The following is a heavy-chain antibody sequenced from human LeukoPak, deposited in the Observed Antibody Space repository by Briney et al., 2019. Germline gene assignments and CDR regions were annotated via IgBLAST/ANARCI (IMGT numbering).Heavy chain of an antibody. V-gene: IGHV4-34*01. D-gene: IGHD2-2*01. J-gene: IGHJ4*02. CDR1: GGSFSGYY. CDR2: INHSGST. Sequence: PSETLSLTCAVYGGSFSGYYWSWIRQPPGKGLEWIGEINHSGSTNYNPSLKGRVTISVDTSKNQFSLKLSSVTAADTAAYYCARGRFTDIVVVPAAWHFDYWGQGTLVTVSS. CDR3: ARGRFTDIVVVPAAWHFDY.